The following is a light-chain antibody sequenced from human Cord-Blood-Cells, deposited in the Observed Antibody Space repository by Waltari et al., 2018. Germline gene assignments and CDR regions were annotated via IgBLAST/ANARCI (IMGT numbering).Light chain of an antibody. V-gene: IGKV3-20*01. Sequence: EIVLTQSPGTLSLSPGERATLSCRASQSVSSSYLAWYQQKPGQAPRLLIYGASSRATGIPNRCSGSGSGTDFTLTSSRLEPEDFAVYYCQQYGSSRTFGQGTKVEIK. CDR3: QQYGSSRT. CDR2: GAS. CDR1: QSVSSSY. J-gene: IGKJ1*01.